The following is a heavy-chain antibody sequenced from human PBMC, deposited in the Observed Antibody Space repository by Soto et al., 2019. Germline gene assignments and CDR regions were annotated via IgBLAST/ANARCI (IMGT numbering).Heavy chain of an antibody. CDR1: GGPFSDYI. V-gene: IGHV4-34*01. CDR2: INHSGSA. J-gene: IGHJ4*02. D-gene: IGHD1-26*01. CDR3: ARGLISGSHYSGGWYYFDS. Sequence: SETVSLTCVVYGGPFSDYIWTWIRQTPGKGLQWIGQINHSGSANYNPSLKSRVTISVHTSSSKFSLELSSVTAADTAVYYCARGLISGSHYSGGWYYFDSWGQGTQVTVSS.